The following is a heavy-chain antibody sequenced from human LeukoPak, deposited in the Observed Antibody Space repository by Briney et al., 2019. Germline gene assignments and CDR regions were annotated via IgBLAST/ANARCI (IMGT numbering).Heavy chain of an antibody. Sequence: PSETLSLTCTVSGGFISSSHYYWGWIRQTPGKGLEWIGTIYYSGTTYYNPSLESRATISEDTSKNQFSLTLRSVTAADTAVYYCARQISDYYYYYIDVWGKGTTVTVSS. CDR3: ARQISDYYYYYIDV. CDR1: GGFISSSHYY. CDR2: IYYSGTT. J-gene: IGHJ6*03. D-gene: IGHD3-10*01. V-gene: IGHV4-39*01.